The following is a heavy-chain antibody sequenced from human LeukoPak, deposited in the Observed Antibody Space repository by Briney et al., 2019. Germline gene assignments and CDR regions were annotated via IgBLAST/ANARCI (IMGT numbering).Heavy chain of an antibody. Sequence: ASVKVSCKASGYSFSFFGISWVRQAPGQGLEWMGWISAYNGNTNYPQKFQGRVTMTTDTSTTTAYMELRGLTYDDTAVYYRARVGRDTSGGYYFDYWGQGTLVTVSS. D-gene: IGHD3-22*01. CDR3: ARVGRDTSGGYYFDY. V-gene: IGHV1-18*01. CDR2: ISAYNGNT. J-gene: IGHJ4*02. CDR1: GYSFSFFG.